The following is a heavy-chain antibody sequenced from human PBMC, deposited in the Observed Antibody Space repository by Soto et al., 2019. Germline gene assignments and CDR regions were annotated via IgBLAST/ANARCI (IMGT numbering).Heavy chain of an antibody. CDR1: GYPFTSYG. CDR2: ISAYDDKT. V-gene: IGHV1-18*01. CDR3: SRDRIIAVTGLLRN. D-gene: IGHD6-19*01. J-gene: IGHJ4*02. Sequence: QVQLVQSGAEVKKPGASVKVSCKTSGYPFTSYGINWVRQAPGQGPEWMGWISAYDDKTIYSQKFQGRVTLTADTSTTTAYMELRGLGSDDTAVYYCSRDRIIAVTGLLRNWGQGTLVTVSS.